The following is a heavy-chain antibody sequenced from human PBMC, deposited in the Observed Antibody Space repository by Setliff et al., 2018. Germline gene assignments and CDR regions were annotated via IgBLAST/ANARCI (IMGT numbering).Heavy chain of an antibody. CDR2: INTNTGNP. D-gene: IGHD1-1*01. J-gene: IGHJ6*03. V-gene: IGHV7-4-1*02. Sequence: ASVKVSCKASGGTFSSYAIDWVRQAPGQGLEWMGWINTNTGNPTYSQGFTGRIVFSLEASANTAYLQISNLETEDTGVYYCSRETWYDEGYSYMDVWGQGTAVTVSS. CDR3: SRETWYDEGYSYMDV. CDR1: GGTFSSYA.